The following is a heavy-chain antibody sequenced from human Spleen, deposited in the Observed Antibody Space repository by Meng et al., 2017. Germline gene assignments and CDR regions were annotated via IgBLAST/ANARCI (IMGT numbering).Heavy chain of an antibody. Sequence: GQRQESGPGVVWPSETLSLTCTVSVGSVSSSSNYWSWIRQPPGKGLEWIGYIYHSGSTNYNPSLKSRVTISVDTSKNQFSLRLSSVTAADTAVYYCARGIRFLEWLGWFDPWGQGTLVTVSS. CDR1: VGSVSSSSNY. CDR2: IYHSGST. CDR3: ARGIRFLEWLGWFDP. J-gene: IGHJ5*02. V-gene: IGHV4-61*01. D-gene: IGHD3-3*01.